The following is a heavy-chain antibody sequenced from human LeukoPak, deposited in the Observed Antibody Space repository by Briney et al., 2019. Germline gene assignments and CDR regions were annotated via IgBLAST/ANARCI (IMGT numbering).Heavy chain of an antibody. J-gene: IGHJ4*02. CDR1: GGTFSSYA. CDR2: IIPIFGTA. D-gene: IGHD3-22*01. Sequence: SVKVSCKASGGTFSSYAISWVRQAPGQGLEWMGGIIPIFGTANYAQKFRGRVTITTDESTSTAYMELSSLRSEDTAVYYCARSPSGYYYDSSGYYYFFDYWGQGTLVTVSS. V-gene: IGHV1-69*05. CDR3: ARSPSGYYYDSSGYYYFFDY.